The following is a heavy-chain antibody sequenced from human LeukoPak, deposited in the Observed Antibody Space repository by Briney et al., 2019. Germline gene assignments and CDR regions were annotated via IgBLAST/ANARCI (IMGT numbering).Heavy chain of an antibody. Sequence: GGSLRLSCAASGFTFFTYWMTWVRQAPGKGLEWVANIKQDGTEKHYMDSVKGRFTISRDNIKTSLYLQMNSLRPEDTAVYYCARAGVGSNWFDPWGQGTLVTVSS. CDR2: IKQDGTEK. J-gene: IGHJ5*02. V-gene: IGHV3-7*01. CDR3: ARAGVGSNWFDP. D-gene: IGHD2-2*01. CDR1: GFTFFTYW.